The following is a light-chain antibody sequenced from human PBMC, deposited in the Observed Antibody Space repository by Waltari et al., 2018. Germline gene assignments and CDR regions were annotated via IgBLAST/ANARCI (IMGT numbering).Light chain of an antibody. CDR1: SPNIGSHY. V-gene: IGLV1-47*02. CDR3: AAWEDTRSAVV. CDR2: TKD. J-gene: IGLJ2*01. Sequence: QSVLTQPPSTSGTPGQRVTISCSGRSPNIGSHYVYWYQQLPATAPKTLNDTKDQRPSGGPHRCSGAKCAASASLPIIGRQSYEDSDYFWAAWEDTRSAVVFGGGTKLTVL.